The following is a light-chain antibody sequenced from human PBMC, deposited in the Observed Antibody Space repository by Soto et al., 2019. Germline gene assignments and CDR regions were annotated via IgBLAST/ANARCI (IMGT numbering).Light chain of an antibody. CDR3: QQYNNYWT. CDR2: KVS. V-gene: IGKV1-5*03. CDR1: QSIGSW. Sequence: DIQMTQSPSSLSAAVGDRVTITCRASQSIGSWLAWYQQKPGKAPKLLIHKVSNLKSGVPSRFSGSGSGTEFTLTISSLQPDDFATYYCQQYNNYWTFGQGTKVEIK. J-gene: IGKJ1*01.